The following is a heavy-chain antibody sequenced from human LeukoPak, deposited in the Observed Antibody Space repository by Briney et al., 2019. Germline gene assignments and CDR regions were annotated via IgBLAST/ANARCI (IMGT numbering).Heavy chain of an antibody. CDR3: ASRGYSGYDANY. Sequence: GGSLRLSCAASGFTFSSYSMNWVRQAPGKGLEWVSSISSSSSYIYYADSVKGRFTISRDNAKNSLYLQMNSLRAEDTAVHYCASRGYSGYDANYWGQGTLVTVSS. CDR2: ISSSSSYI. J-gene: IGHJ4*02. V-gene: IGHV3-21*01. CDR1: GFTFSSYS. D-gene: IGHD5-12*01.